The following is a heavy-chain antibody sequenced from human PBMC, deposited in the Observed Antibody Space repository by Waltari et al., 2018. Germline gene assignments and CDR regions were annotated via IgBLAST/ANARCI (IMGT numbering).Heavy chain of an antibody. CDR1: GFTFSSYA. Sequence: EVQLLESGGGLVQPGGSLRLSCAASGFTFSSYAMSWVRQAPGSGLEWVSAISGSGGSTYYADSVKGRFTISRDNSKNTLYLQMNSLRAEDTAVYYCAKEILLWFGELSGPIDYWGQGTLVTVSS. J-gene: IGHJ4*02. CDR3: AKEILLWFGELSGPIDY. D-gene: IGHD3-10*01. V-gene: IGHV3-23*01. CDR2: ISGSGGST.